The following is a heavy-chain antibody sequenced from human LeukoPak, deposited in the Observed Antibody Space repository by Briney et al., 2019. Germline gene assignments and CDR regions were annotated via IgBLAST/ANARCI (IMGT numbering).Heavy chain of an antibody. V-gene: IGHV4-39*01. CDR2: IYYSGST. Sequence: SETLSLTCTVPGGSISSSSYYWGWIRQPPGKGLEWIGSIYYSGSTYYNPSLKSRVTISVDTSKNQFSLKLSSVTAADTAVCYCARLGEDYGGNSGYFDYWGQGTLVTVSS. J-gene: IGHJ4*02. CDR1: GGSISSSSYY. CDR3: ARLGEDYGGNSGYFDY. D-gene: IGHD4-23*01.